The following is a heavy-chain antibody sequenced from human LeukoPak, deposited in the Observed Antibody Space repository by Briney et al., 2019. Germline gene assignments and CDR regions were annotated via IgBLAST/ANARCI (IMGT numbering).Heavy chain of an antibody. J-gene: IGHJ4*02. V-gene: IGHV3-23*01. CDR3: AKGQRSGGGHYFDY. D-gene: IGHD1-26*01. CDR2: ISGSGGST. Sequence: PGGSLRLSCAASGFTFSSYAMSWVRQAQGKGLEWVSAISGSGGSTYYADSVKGRFTISRDNPKNTLYLQMNSLRAEDTAVYYCAKGQRSGGGHYFDYWGQGTLVTVSS. CDR1: GFTFSSYA.